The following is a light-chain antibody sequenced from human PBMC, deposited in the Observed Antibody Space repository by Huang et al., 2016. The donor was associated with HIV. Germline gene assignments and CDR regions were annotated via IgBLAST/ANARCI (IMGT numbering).Light chain of an antibody. CDR1: QTVSNY. CDR2: DAS. Sequence: EIVLTQSPATLSLSAGESATPSCRASQTVSNYLAWYQHKPGQAPRLLIYDASNRASGIPVRFSGRGSGTDFTLTIDGRESEDVAVYYCQQRYNWPTFGGGTKVEIK. V-gene: IGKV3-11*01. J-gene: IGKJ4*01. CDR3: QQRYNWPT.